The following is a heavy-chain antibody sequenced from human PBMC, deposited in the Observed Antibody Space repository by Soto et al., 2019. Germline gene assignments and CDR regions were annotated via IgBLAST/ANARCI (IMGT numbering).Heavy chain of an antibody. CDR2: ISYDGSNK. D-gene: IGHD2-21*02. CDR3: AKVGAGVTAILTQYFQH. V-gene: IGHV3-30*18. Sequence: GGSLRLSCAASGFTFSSYGMHRVRQAPGKGLEWVAVISYDGSNKYYADSVKGRFTISRDNSKNTLYLQMNSLRAEDTAVYYCAKVGAGVTAILTQYFQHWGQGTLVTVPQ. CDR1: GFTFSSYG. J-gene: IGHJ1*01.